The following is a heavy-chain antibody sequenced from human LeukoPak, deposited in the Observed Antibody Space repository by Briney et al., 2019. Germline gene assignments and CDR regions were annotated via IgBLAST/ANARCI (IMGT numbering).Heavy chain of an antibody. CDR1: GFTFSSHT. V-gene: IGHV3-21*01. Sequence: GGSLRLSCAASGFTFSSHTMNWVRQAPGKGLEWVSSISSTSTSMYHADSVKGRFTISRDNTKNSLYLQMNSLRAEDTAVYYCARGFRAFDFWAQGTVVTVSS. CDR3: ARGFRAFDF. CDR2: ISSTSTSM. J-gene: IGHJ3*01.